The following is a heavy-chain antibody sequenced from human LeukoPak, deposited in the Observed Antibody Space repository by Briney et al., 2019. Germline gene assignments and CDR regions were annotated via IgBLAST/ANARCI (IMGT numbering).Heavy chain of an antibody. CDR1: GFTFSSYA. Sequence: PGGSLRLSCAASGFTFSSYAMHWVRQAPGKGLEWVAVISYDGSNKYYADSVKGRFTISRDNSKNTLYLQMNSLRAEDTAVYYCARAGFIVVVTAAHFDYWGQGTLVTVSS. CDR3: ARAGFIVVVTAAHFDY. CDR2: ISYDGSNK. D-gene: IGHD2-21*02. V-gene: IGHV3-30*04. J-gene: IGHJ4*02.